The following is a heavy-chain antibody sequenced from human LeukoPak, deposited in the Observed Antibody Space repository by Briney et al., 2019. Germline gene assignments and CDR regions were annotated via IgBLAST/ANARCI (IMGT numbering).Heavy chain of an antibody. CDR1: RFTFSSYS. CDR2: INSVGSTI. Sequence: GGSLRLSCAASRFTFSSYSMNWVRQAPGKGLEWVSYINSVGSTIFYADSVKGRFTISRDNAENSLYLQMNSLRAEDTAVYYCATEGTSVTRGGYFDSWGQGTLVTVSS. D-gene: IGHD4-17*01. J-gene: IGHJ4*02. CDR3: ATEGTSVTRGGYFDS. V-gene: IGHV3-48*04.